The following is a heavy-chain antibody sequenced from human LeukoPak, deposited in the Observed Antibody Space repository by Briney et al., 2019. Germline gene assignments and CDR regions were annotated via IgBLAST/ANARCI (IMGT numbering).Heavy chain of an antibody. D-gene: IGHD3-10*01. CDR2: IYTSGST. J-gene: IGHJ6*02. Sequence: TSETLSLTCTVSGGSISSYYWSWIRQPAGKGLEWIGRIYTSGSTNYNPSLKSRVTMSVDTSKNQFSLKLSSVTAADTAVYYCARDRVLTKGFGELSFYYYYYGMDVWGQGTTVTVSS. V-gene: IGHV4-4*07. CDR3: ARDRVLTKGFGELSFYYYYYGMDV. CDR1: GGSISSYY.